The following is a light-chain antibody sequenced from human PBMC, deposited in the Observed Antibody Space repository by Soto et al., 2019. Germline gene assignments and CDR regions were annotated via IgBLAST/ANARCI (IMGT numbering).Light chain of an antibody. Sequence: DIQMTQSPSSLSASVGDRVTITCRASQGISTYLAWYQQKPGKVPRLMIYAASTLQSGVPSRFSGSGSGTEVILTISSLQPEDVSTYYCKRYNSAPWTFGQGTKGEIK. CDR2: AAS. CDR3: KRYNSAPWT. CDR1: QGISTY. J-gene: IGKJ1*01. V-gene: IGKV1-27*01.